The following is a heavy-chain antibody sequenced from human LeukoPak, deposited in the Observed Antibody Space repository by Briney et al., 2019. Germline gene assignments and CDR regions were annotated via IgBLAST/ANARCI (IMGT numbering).Heavy chain of an antibody. CDR2: TSAYNGNT. J-gene: IGHJ5*02. CDR3: ARDMVGLAANGNWFDP. CDR1: GYTFTSYY. D-gene: IGHD6-13*01. V-gene: IGHV1-18*01. Sequence: ASVKVSCKASGYTFTSYYINWVRLAPGQGLEWMGWTSAYNGNTKYAQKLQGRVTMTTDTSTSTAYMDLRSLRSDDTAVYYCARDMVGLAANGNWFDPWGQGTLVTVSS.